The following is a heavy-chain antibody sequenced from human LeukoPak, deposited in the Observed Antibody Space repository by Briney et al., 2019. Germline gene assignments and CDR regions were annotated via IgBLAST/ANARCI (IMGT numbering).Heavy chain of an antibody. D-gene: IGHD6-25*01. Sequence: SETLSLTCTVSGDSITSYYWSWIRQPPGKGLEWIGYIHYTGNTVYNPSLRSRLTISVDTSKNQFFLKLTSVTAADTAVYYCARAGGVKTAALDLDYWGQGTLVTVSS. J-gene: IGHJ4*02. CDR3: ARAGGVKTAALDLDY. CDR2: IHYTGNT. V-gene: IGHV4-59*08. CDR1: GDSITSYY.